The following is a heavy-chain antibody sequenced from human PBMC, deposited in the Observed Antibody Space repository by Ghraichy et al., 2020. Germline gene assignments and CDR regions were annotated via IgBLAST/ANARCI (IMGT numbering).Heavy chain of an antibody. D-gene: IGHD6-19*01. CDR3: ATTVADHYDAVDL. V-gene: IGHV4-4*07. CDR1: GGSISNYN. CDR2: IFHSGST. J-gene: IGHJ3*01. Sequence: GSLRLSCTVSGGSISNYNWNWIRQPAGKGLEWIGRIFHSGSTNYNPSLKSRVTMSVDTSRKQISLKLTSVTAADTAVYYCATTVADHYDAVDLWGPGTRVTVSS.